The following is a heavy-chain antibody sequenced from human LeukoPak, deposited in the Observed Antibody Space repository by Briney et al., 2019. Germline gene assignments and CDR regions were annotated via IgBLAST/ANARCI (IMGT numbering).Heavy chain of an antibody. V-gene: IGHV3-23*01. Sequence: GGSLRLSCAASGFTFSSYAMSWVRQAPGKGLEWVSTISASGGSTYHAYSVKGRFRISRDNSENTLSLEMSSLRAEDAAVYYCARLYGDYLAGYFDSWGQGTLVTVSS. J-gene: IGHJ4*02. D-gene: IGHD4-17*01. CDR2: ISASGGST. CDR1: GFTFSSYA. CDR3: ARLYGDYLAGYFDS.